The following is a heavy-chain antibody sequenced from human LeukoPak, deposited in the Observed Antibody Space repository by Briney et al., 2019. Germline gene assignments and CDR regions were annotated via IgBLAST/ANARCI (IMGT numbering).Heavy chain of an antibody. CDR3: ARVTQTDYDFNY. J-gene: IGHJ4*02. V-gene: IGHV1-18*01. CDR2: ISAYNGNT. D-gene: IGHD4-17*01. CDR1: GYTFTSYG. Sequence: ASVKVSCKASGYTFTSYGISWVRQAPGQGLEWMGWISAYNGNTDYAQKLQGRVTMTTDTSTSTAYMELRSLRSDDTAVYYCARVTQTDYDFNYWGQGTLVTVSS.